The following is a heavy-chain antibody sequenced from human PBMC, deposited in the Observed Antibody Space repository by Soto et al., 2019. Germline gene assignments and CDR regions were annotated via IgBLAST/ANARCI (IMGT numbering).Heavy chain of an antibody. CDR3: VKRSYPGSWVP. V-gene: IGHV3-23*01. D-gene: IGHD3-10*01. CDR2: ITGSGTST. CDR1: GFTFANYA. Sequence: PGGSLRLSCAASGFTFANYAMNWLRQAPGNGLEWVSAITGSGTSTFYADSVKGRCTISRDNSKNTLFLQIDSLRAEDTAVCYCVKRSYPGSWVPWGPGTRVTV. J-gene: IGHJ4*02.